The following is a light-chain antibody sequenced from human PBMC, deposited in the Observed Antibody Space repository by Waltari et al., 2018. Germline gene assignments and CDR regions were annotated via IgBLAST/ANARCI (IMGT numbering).Light chain of an antibody. Sequence: QSALTQPASVSGSPGQSITISCPGTSSDIGYYNFVTWYQHHPNKAPKLILYEVNYRPSGVSDRFSGSKSGNTASLTISGLQAEDEADYYCNSFTSSTTWLFGGGTKVTVL. CDR3: NSFTSSTTWL. V-gene: IGLV2-14*01. CDR1: SSDIGYYNF. CDR2: EVN. J-gene: IGLJ3*02.